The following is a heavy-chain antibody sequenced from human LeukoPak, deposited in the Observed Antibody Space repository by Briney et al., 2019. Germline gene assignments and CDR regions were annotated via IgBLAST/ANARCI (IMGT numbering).Heavy chain of an antibody. D-gene: IGHD4-23*01. Sequence: GGSLRLSCAASGFTFSSYAMSWVRQAPGKGLEWVSAISGSGGSTYYADSVKGRFTISRDNSKNTLYLQMNSLRVEDTAIYYCARDIGYGDNPHFDYWGQGTLVTVSS. CDR1: GFTFSSYA. V-gene: IGHV3-23*01. CDR3: ARDIGYGDNPHFDY. J-gene: IGHJ4*02. CDR2: ISGSGGST.